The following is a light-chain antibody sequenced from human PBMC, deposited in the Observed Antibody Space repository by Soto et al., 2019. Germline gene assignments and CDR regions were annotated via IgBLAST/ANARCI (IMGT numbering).Light chain of an antibody. CDR2: EVS. V-gene: IGLV2-8*01. CDR1: SSDVGKYDY. J-gene: IGLJ1*01. Sequence: QSALTQPPSASGSPGQSVTISCTGTSSDVGKYDYVSWFQHHPGKAPKLIIYEVSKRPSGVPDRFSGSKSGSTASLTVSGLQTEDEADYYCISYTDRQSYLFGTGTKVTVL. CDR3: ISYTDRQSYL.